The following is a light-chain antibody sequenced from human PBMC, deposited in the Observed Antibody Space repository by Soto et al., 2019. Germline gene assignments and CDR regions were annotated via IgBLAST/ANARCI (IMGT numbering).Light chain of an antibody. CDR2: LEGSGSY. V-gene: IGLV4-60*02. CDR1: SGHSSNI. J-gene: IGLJ3*02. CDR3: ETWDSNTNWV. Sequence: QLVLTQSSSASASLGSSVKLTCTLSSGHSSNIIAWHQQQPGKAPRYLMKLEGSGSYNKGSGVPDRFSGSSSRADRYLTISNLQFEDEADYYCETWDSNTNWVFGGGTKLTVL.